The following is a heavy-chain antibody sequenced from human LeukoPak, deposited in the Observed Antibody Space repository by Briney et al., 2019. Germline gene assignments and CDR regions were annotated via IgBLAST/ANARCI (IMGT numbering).Heavy chain of an antibody. CDR2: IYYSGST. J-gene: IGHJ4*02. D-gene: IGHD5-24*01. CDR3: ARGDTGGDGYNLFDY. V-gene: IGHV4-39*07. Sequence: PSETLSLTCTVSGGSISSSSYYWGWIRQPPGKGLEWIGSIYYSGSTYCKPSLKSRVTISVDTSKNQFSLKLSSVTAADTAVYYCARGDTGGDGYNLFDYWGQGTLVTVSS. CDR1: GGSISSSSYY.